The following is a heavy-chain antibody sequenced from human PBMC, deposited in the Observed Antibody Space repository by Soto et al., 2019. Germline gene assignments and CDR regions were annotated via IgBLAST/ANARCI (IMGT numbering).Heavy chain of an antibody. D-gene: IGHD3-10*01. Sequence: GGSLRLSCAASGFTFSSYWMSWVRQAPGKGLEWVANIKQDGSEKYYVDSVKGRFTISRDNAKNSLYLQMNSLRAEDTAVYYCARGKAIWLSIAFDIWGQGTMVTVSS. CDR1: GFTFSSYW. V-gene: IGHV3-7*01. CDR3: ARGKAIWLSIAFDI. CDR2: IKQDGSEK. J-gene: IGHJ3*02.